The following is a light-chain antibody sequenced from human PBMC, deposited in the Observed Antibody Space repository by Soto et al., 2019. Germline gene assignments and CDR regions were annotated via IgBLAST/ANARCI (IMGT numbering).Light chain of an antibody. Sequence: QSVLTQPPSASGTPGQRVTISCSGSSSNIGSNTVNWYQQLPGTAPKLLIYTNDQRPSGVPDRFSGSKSGTSASLAISGLQFEDEADYYCSSYTSSSTPLVFGTGTKLTVL. J-gene: IGLJ1*01. CDR2: TND. CDR1: SSNIGSNT. CDR3: SSYTSSSTPLV. V-gene: IGLV1-44*01.